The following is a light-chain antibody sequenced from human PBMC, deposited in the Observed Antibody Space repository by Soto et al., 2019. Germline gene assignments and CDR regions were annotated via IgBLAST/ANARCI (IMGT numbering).Light chain of an antibody. J-gene: IGKJ2*01. CDR1: QSISSTY. CDR2: GAS. Sequence: EIVLTQSPGTLSLSPGERATLSCRASQSISSTYLAWYQQRPGQAPRLLIYGASSRATGIPDRFSGSGSGTDFTLTISRLEPEDFAVFYCQQYGSSPYSFGQGIKVEIK. CDR3: QQYGSSPYS. V-gene: IGKV3-20*01.